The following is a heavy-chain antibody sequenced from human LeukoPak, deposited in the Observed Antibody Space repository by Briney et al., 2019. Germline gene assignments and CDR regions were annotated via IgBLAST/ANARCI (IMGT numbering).Heavy chain of an antibody. Sequence: PGGSLRLSCAASGFTFNNYAMSWVRQAPGKGLEWVSTLSPSGGTYYPDSVKGRFTISRDNSKNILYLQMNSLRAEDAAVYHCVKRPWPNGGYFEYWGQGSLVTVSS. CDR1: GFTFNNYA. CDR2: LSPSGGT. V-gene: IGHV3-23*01. CDR3: VKRPWPNGGYFEY. J-gene: IGHJ4*02. D-gene: IGHD7-27*01.